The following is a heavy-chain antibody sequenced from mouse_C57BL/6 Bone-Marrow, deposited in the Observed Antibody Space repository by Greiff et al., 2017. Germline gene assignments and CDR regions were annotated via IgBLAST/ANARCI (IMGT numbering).Heavy chain of an antibody. V-gene: IGHV14-4*01. Sequence: VQLQQSGAELVRPGASVKLSCTASGFNIKDDYMHWVKQRPEQGLEWIGWIDPENGDTEYASKFQGKATITADASSNTAYLQHSSLTSEDTTVYYCTCIYYGKGFDYWGQGTTLTVSS. CDR2: IDPENGDT. J-gene: IGHJ2*01. CDR3: TCIYYGKGFDY. D-gene: IGHD1-1*01. CDR1: GFNIKDDY.